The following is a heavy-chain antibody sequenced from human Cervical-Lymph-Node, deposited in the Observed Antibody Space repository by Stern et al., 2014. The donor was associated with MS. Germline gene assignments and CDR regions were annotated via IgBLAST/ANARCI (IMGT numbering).Heavy chain of an antibody. CDR1: GYTITTYY. CDR2: INPCGDGT. CDR3: ARDRGGLYNFDD. D-gene: IGHD3-3*01. J-gene: IGHJ4*02. Sequence: VQLVESGAEVKKFGASVKISCKAPGYTITTYYMHWVRQAPGQGLEWMGFINPCGDGTSHAQKFQGRVPLTRDTSTTTVYMELSSLRSEDTAVYFCARDRGGLYNFDDWGQGTLVTVSS. V-gene: IGHV1-46*03.